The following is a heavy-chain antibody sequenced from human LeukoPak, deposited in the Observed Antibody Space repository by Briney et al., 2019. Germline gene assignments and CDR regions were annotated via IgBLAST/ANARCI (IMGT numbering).Heavy chain of an antibody. V-gene: IGHV3-30*02. CDR2: IRYDGSNK. Sequence: PGGSLRLSCAASGFTFSSYGMHWVRQAPGKGLEWVAFIRYDGSNKYYADSVKGRFTISRDNSKNTLYLQMNSLRAEDTAVYYCARSLSCSGGSCYSASPFDYWGQGTLVTVSS. CDR3: ARSLSCSGGSCYSASPFDY. J-gene: IGHJ4*02. D-gene: IGHD2-15*01. CDR1: GFTFSSYG.